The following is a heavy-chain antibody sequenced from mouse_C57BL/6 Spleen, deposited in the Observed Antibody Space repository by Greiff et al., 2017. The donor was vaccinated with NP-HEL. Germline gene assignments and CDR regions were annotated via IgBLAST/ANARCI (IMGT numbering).Heavy chain of an antibody. CDR3: ARGAYYSNYAFAY. CDR1: GYSITSGYY. Sequence: EVQLQESGPGLVKPSQSLSLTCSVTGYSITSGYYWNWIRQFPGNKLEWMGYISYDGSNNYNPSLKNRISITRDTSKNQFFLKLNSVTTEDTATYYCARGAYYSNYAFAYWGQGTLVTVSA. V-gene: IGHV3-6*01. CDR2: ISYDGSN. D-gene: IGHD2-5*01. J-gene: IGHJ3*01.